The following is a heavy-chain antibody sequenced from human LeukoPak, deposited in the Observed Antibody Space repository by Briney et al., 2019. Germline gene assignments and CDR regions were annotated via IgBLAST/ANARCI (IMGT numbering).Heavy chain of an antibody. CDR1: GYTFTSYY. V-gene: IGHV1-46*01. CDR3: VRDGEVIIKPAASFPHDAFDI. J-gene: IGHJ3*02. D-gene: IGHD3-10*01. Sequence: GASVKVSCKASGYTFTSYYMHWVRQAPGQGLEWMGIINPSGGRTNHAPKFQGRVTMTRDTATSTVYMELSSLRSEDTAVYYCVRDGEVIIKPAASFPHDAFDIWGQGTMVIVSS. CDR2: INPSGGRT.